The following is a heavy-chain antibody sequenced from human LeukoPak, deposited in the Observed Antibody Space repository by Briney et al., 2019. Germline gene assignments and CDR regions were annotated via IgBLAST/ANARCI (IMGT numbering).Heavy chain of an antibody. CDR2: IYYSGST. Sequence: SETLSLTCTVSGGFISSYYWSWIRQPPGKGLEWIGYIYYSGSTNYNPSLKSRVTISVDTSKNQFSLKLSSVTAADTAVYYCARHVGPSPSFDPWGQGTLVTVSS. J-gene: IGHJ5*02. D-gene: IGHD3-10*01. CDR1: GGFISSYY. CDR3: ARHVGPSPSFDP. V-gene: IGHV4-59*08.